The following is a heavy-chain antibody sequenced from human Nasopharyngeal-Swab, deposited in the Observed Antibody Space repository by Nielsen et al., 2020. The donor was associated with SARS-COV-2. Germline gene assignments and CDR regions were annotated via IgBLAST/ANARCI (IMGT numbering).Heavy chain of an antibody. V-gene: IGHV3-33*01. Sequence: GGSLRPSCAASGFTFSSYGMHWVRQAPGKGLEWVAVIWYDGSNKYYADSVKGRFTISRDNSKNTLYLQMNSLRAEDTAVYYCARVRFDWPYVADAFDIWGQGTMVTVSS. CDR2: IWYDGSNK. CDR3: ARVRFDWPYVADAFDI. CDR1: GFTFSSYG. J-gene: IGHJ3*02. D-gene: IGHD3-9*01.